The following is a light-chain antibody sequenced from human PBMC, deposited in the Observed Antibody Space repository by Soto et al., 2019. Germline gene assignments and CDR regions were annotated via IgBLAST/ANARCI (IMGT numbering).Light chain of an antibody. CDR2: GAS. Sequence: EIVLTQSPGTLSLSPGGRATLSCRASQSVRSSYLAWYQQRPGQAPRLLIFGASFRATGIPDRFSGSGSGTDFSLTISRLEPEDCAVYYCQHYGSPLNFGGGTKVDIK. CDR1: QSVRSSY. J-gene: IGKJ4*01. V-gene: IGKV3-20*01. CDR3: QHYGSPLN.